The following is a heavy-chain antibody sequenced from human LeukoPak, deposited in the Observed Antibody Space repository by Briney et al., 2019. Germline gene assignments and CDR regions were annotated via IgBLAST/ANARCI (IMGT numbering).Heavy chain of an antibody. CDR1: GFTFGDYA. Sequence: PGGSLRLSCAAAGFTFGDYAMHWVRQAPGKGLEWVSGISWNSDTIAYADSVKGRFTISRDTAKNSLYLQMNSLRPEDTALYYCAKVGGLGSFYRSPYFASWGQGTLVTVSS. CDR2: ISWNSDTI. J-gene: IGHJ4*02. D-gene: IGHD3-10*01. V-gene: IGHV3-9*01. CDR3: AKVGGLGSFYRSPYFAS.